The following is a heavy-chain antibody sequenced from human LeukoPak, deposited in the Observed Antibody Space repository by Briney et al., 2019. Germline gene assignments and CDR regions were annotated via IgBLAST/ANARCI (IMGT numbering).Heavy chain of an antibody. CDR1: GFTFSSFW. V-gene: IGHV3-30*02. Sequence: PGGSLRLSCAASGFTFSSFWMTWVRQAPGRGLEWVAFIQYDGTHKYYVDSVKGRFTISRDNSKSTLHLQMNSLRAEDTAVYYCAKDFCSGSSCYIFDYWGQGTLVTVSS. CDR3: AKDFCSGSSCYIFDY. CDR2: IQYDGTHK. J-gene: IGHJ4*02. D-gene: IGHD2-15*01.